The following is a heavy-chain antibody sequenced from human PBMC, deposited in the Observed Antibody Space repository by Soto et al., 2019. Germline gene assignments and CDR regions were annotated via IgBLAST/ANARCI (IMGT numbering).Heavy chain of an antibody. CDR1: GASIRGSYYF. J-gene: IGHJ6*02. D-gene: IGHD6-6*01. V-gene: IGHV4-30-4*02. CDR3: ARVSKLVAPKDGKSAYFYAMDV. CDR2: VYSTGST. Sequence: SETLSLTCTVTGASIRGSYYFWSWIRQPPGEGLEWLGYVYSTGSTYYNPSLKSRISMSVDTSENQFSLKVRSVTAADAAVYFCARVSKLVAPKDGKSAYFYAMDVWALGPRSPSP.